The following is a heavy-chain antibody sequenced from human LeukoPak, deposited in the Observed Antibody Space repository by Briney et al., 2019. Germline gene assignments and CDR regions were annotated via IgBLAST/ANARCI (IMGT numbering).Heavy chain of an antibody. J-gene: IGHJ4*02. CDR2: ITGSGGTT. Sequence: GGSLRLSCAASGLTFSSNAMTWVRQAPGKGLECVSAITGSGGTTYYADSVKGRFTISRDNSKNTLYLQMNSLRAEDTAVYYCAKAYGSSGYYQLPIDFWGQGTLVTVSS. CDR3: AKAYGSSGYYQLPIDF. CDR1: GLTFSSNA. D-gene: IGHD3-22*01. V-gene: IGHV3-23*01.